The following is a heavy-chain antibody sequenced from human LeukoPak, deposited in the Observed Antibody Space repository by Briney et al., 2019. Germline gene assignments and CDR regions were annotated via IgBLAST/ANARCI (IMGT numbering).Heavy chain of an antibody. Sequence: NPSETLSLTCAVYGGSFSGYYWSWIRQPPGKGLEWIGVINHSGSTNYNPSLKSRVTISVDTSKNQFSLKLSSVTAADTAVYYCARLDYDSSGYYPFDYWGQGTLVTVSS. CDR3: ARLDYDSSGYYPFDY. CDR1: GGSFSGYY. D-gene: IGHD3-22*01. CDR2: INHSGST. J-gene: IGHJ4*02. V-gene: IGHV4-34*01.